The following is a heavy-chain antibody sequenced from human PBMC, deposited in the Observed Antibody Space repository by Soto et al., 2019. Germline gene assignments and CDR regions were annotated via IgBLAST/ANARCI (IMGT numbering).Heavy chain of an antibody. D-gene: IGHD3-9*01. CDR2: ISRSGVTT. Sequence: EVQLVESWGGLVQSGGSLRLSCAASGFTISSYVMSGLLQAPGKGLYWVLAISRSGVTTYSADAVKGLFTSSRDNSKNTLYLQMNILRAEDTDVYYCAKGRGAYISDYGMDVWGQGTTVTVSS. V-gene: IGHV3-23*04. CDR3: AKGRGAYISDYGMDV. CDR1: GFTISSYV. J-gene: IGHJ6*02.